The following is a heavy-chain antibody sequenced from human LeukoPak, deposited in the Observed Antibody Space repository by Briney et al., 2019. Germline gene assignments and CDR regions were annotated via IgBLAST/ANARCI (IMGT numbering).Heavy chain of an antibody. CDR3: ARGSSWLYYYYGMDV. CDR1: GGSISSYY. CDR2: IYYSGST. Sequence: PSETLSLTCTVSGGSISSYYWSWIRQPPGKGLEWIGYIYYSGSTNYNPSLKSRVTISVDTSKNQFSLKLSSVTAADTAVYYCARGSSWLYYYYGMDVWGQGTTVTVSS. D-gene: IGHD6-13*01. V-gene: IGHV4-59*01. J-gene: IGHJ6*02.